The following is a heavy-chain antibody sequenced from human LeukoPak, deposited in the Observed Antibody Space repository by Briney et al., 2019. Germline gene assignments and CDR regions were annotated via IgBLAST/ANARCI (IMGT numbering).Heavy chain of an antibody. Sequence: GASVKVSCKASGYTFINSAIGWVRQAPGQGLEWMGRINPNSGGTNYAQKFQGGVTMTRDTSISTAYMELSRLRSDDTAVYYCARIDSSGYYFDYWGQGTLVTVSS. CDR2: INPNSGGT. CDR1: GYTFINSA. V-gene: IGHV1-2*06. D-gene: IGHD3-22*01. J-gene: IGHJ4*02. CDR3: ARIDSSGYYFDY.